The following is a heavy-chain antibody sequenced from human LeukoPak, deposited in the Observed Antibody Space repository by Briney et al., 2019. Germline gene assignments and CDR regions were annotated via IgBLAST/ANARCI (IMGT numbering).Heavy chain of an antibody. V-gene: IGHV4-31*03. D-gene: IGHD1-1*01. CDR3: ARAGATGTLY. CDR1: GGSVSSDSYY. J-gene: IGHJ4*02. CDR2: IYYSGST. Sequence: SETPSLTCTVSGGSVSSDSYYWSWIRQHPGKGLEWIGYIYYSGSTYYNPSLESRVTISVDTSKNQFSLKLSSVTAADTAVYYCARAGATGTLYWGQGTLVTVSS.